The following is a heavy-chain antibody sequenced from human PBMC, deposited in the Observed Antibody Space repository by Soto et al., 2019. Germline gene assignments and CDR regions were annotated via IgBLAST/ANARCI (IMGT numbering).Heavy chain of an antibody. CDR2: ISYDGSNK. V-gene: IGHV3-30-3*01. Sequence: LRLSCAASGFTFSSYAMHWVRQAPGKGLEWVAVISYDGSNKYYADSVKGRFTISRDNSKNTLYLQMNSLRAEDTAVYYCARGGYTIFGVVTLEYYYYYGMDVWGQGTTVTVS. CDR3: ARGGYTIFGVVTLEYYYYYGMDV. D-gene: IGHD3-3*01. J-gene: IGHJ6*02. CDR1: GFTFSSYA.